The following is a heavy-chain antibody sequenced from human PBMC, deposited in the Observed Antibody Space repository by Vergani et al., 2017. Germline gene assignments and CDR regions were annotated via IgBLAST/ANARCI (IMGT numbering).Heavy chain of an antibody. CDR3: VKDHSDNRYVNYYYNYYMDV. J-gene: IGHJ6*03. D-gene: IGHD3-9*01. Sequence: QVQLVESGGGVVQPGGSLRLSCAASGFSFSTYGMHWVRQAPGRGLEWVAFLRYDGSNEYYGDAVKGRFIISRDNSKSTLYLQMNSLRPEDTALYFCVKDHSDNRYVNYYYNYYMDVWGKGTTVTVSS. CDR2: LRYDGSNE. V-gene: IGHV3-30*02. CDR1: GFSFSTYG.